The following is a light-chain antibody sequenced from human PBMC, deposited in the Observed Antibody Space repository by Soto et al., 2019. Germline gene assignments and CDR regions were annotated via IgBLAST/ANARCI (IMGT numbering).Light chain of an antibody. Sequence: DIPMTQSPSTLSASVGDRVTITCRASQSISSWLAWYQQKPGKAPKLLIYDASSLESGVPSRFSGSGSGTEFTLTISSLQPDDFATYYCQQYNSYSWTFGQGTKVE. J-gene: IGKJ1*01. CDR1: QSISSW. V-gene: IGKV1-5*01. CDR2: DAS. CDR3: QQYNSYSWT.